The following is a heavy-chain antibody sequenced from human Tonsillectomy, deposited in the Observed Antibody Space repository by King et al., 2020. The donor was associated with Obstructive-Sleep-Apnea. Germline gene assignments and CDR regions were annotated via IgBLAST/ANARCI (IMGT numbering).Heavy chain of an antibody. CDR1: GFTFDDYA. Sequence: VQLVESGGGLVQPGRSLRLSCEASGFTFDDYAMNWVRQAPGKGLEWVAGLSWNSATIVYADSVKGRFIISRDNAKNSLFLQMNSLRVEDTAVYYCAKVGGNSGXDXXEWGQGTQVTVSS. D-gene: IGHD5-12*01. CDR3: AKVGGNSGXDXXE. CDR2: LSWNSATI. J-gene: IGHJ4*02. V-gene: IGHV3-9*01.